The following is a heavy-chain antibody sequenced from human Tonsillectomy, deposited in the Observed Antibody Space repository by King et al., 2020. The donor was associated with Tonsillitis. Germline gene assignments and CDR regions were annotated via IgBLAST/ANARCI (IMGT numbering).Heavy chain of an antibody. D-gene: IGHD6-13*01. J-gene: IGHJ4*02. CDR2: ISGGGGTT. V-gene: IGHV3-23*04. Sequence: EVQLVESGGGLVQPGGSLRLSCAASGFTFSSYAMSWVRQAPGKGLEWVSAISGGGGTTYYADSVKGRFTVSRDNSKNTLYLQMNSLRVEDTAVYYCAEDTLRGSSWYEFLDYWGQGTLVTVSS. CDR3: AEDTLRGSSWYEFLDY. CDR1: GFTFSSYA.